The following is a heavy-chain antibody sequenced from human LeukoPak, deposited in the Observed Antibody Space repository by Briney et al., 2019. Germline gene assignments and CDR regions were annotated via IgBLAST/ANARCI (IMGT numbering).Heavy chain of an antibody. CDR1: GGSFSGYY. D-gene: IGHD3-3*01. Sequence: SETLSLTCAVYGGSFSGYYWSWIRQPPGKGLEWIGEITHSGSTNYNPSLKSRVTISVDTSKNQFSLKLSSVTAADTAVYYCARGLQVFGVVIIERFDPWGQGTLVTVSS. CDR3: ARGLQVFGVVIIERFDP. V-gene: IGHV4-34*01. CDR2: ITHSGST. J-gene: IGHJ5*02.